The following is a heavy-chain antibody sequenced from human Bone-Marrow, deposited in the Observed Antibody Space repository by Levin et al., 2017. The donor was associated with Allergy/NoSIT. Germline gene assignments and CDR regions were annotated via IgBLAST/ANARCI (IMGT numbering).Heavy chain of an antibody. CDR2: IYYSGST. Sequence: SQTLSLTCTVSGGSIHREYWSWIRQPPGKGLEWLGFIYYSGSTMYNPSLKSPITISLDTSKNQFSLTLKSVTAADTAVYYCARLQDYTSGYGAQFFDVWGQGTMVTVSS. D-gene: IGHD6-25*01. CDR1: GGSIHREY. V-gene: IGHV4-59*01. J-gene: IGHJ3*01. CDR3: ARLQDYTSGYGAQFFDV.